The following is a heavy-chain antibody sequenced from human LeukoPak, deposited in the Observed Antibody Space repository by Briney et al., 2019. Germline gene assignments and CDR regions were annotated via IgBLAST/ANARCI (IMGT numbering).Heavy chain of an antibody. Sequence: PSETLSLTCTVSGYSISSGYYWGWIRQPPGKGLEWIGSIYHSGSTYYNPSLKSRVTISVDTSKNQFSLKLSSVTAADTAVYYCPTTVTSLGVFDIWGQGTMVTVSS. CDR2: IYHSGST. CDR1: GYSISSGYY. CDR3: PTTVTSLGVFDI. D-gene: IGHD4-17*01. J-gene: IGHJ3*02. V-gene: IGHV4-38-2*02.